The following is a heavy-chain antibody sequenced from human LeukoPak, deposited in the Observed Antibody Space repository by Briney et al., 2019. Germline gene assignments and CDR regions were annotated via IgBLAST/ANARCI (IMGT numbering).Heavy chain of an antibody. CDR2: ISTSSSTI. CDR1: GFTFSNYE. V-gene: IGHV3-48*02. D-gene: IGHD3-16*02. Sequence: GGSLRLSCAASGFTFSNYEMNWVRQAPGKGLEWVSYISTSSSTIYYADSVKGRFTISRDNAKNSLYLQMNSLRDEDTAMYYCAREVDIRLGELSSFDYWGQGTLVTVSS. J-gene: IGHJ4*02. CDR3: AREVDIRLGELSSFDY.